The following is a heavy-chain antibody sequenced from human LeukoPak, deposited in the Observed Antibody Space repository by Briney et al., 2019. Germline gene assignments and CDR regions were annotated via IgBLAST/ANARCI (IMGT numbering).Heavy chain of an antibody. J-gene: IGHJ3*02. CDR2: ISTYNVNT. V-gene: IGHV1-18*01. CDR3: ARSGGWAYGDYDGFIAFDI. CDR1: GYTFTNHG. Sequence: SVNVSCKASGYTFTNHGISWVRQAPAQGLEWMWWISTYNVNTNYAQKLQGRVTMTTDTSTSTAYMELRSLRSDDTAVYYCARSGGWAYGDYDGFIAFDIWGQGTMVTVSS. D-gene: IGHD4-17*01.